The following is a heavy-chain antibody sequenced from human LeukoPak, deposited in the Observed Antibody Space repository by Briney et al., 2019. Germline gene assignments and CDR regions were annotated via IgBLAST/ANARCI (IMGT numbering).Heavy chain of an antibody. CDR1: GFTFSSYG. V-gene: IGHV3-30*18. CDR3: AKDLKFGWGIAVAANNYYGMDV. CDR2: ISYDGSNK. J-gene: IGHJ6*02. Sequence: GGSLRLSCAASGFTFSSYGMHWVRQAPGKGLEWVAVISYDGSNKYYADSVKGRFTISRDNSKNTLYLQMNSLRAEDTAVYYCAKDLKFGWGIAVAANNYYGMDVWGQGTTVTVSS. D-gene: IGHD6-19*01.